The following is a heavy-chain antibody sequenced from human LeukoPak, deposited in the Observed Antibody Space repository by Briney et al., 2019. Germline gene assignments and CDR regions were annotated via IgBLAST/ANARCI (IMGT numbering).Heavy chain of an antibody. Sequence: ASVKVSCKASGYTFTSYGISWVRQAPGQGLEWMGWISAYNGNTNYAQKLQGRVTMTTDTSTSTAYMELRSLRSDDTAVYYCARNVLPHRYYYDSSGYYVENENYYYYYMDVWGKGTTVTISS. V-gene: IGHV1-18*01. D-gene: IGHD3-22*01. J-gene: IGHJ6*03. CDR3: ARNVLPHRYYYDSSGYYVENENYYYYYMDV. CDR2: ISAYNGNT. CDR1: GYTFTSYG.